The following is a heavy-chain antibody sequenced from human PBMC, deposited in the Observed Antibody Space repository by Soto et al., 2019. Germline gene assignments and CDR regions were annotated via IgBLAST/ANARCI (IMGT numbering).Heavy chain of an antibody. D-gene: IGHD3-3*01. J-gene: IGHJ4*02. CDR1: WGSFSGYY. CDR2: INQSGST. CDR3: ARAKGDDSWSGYRPRYFAY. Sequence: SETLSRTCAVYWGSFSGYYWSWIRQPPWKGLEWIVEINQSGSTNYSPSLKSRVTISVDTSKNQFSLKLSSVTAADTAVYYCARAKGDDSWSGYRPRYFAYWGPGTLVTVSS. V-gene: IGHV4-34*01.